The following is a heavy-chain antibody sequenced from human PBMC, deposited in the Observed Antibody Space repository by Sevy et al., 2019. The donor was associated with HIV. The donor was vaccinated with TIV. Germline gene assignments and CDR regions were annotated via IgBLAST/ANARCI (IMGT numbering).Heavy chain of an antibody. CDR3: TTGASDYDFWSGPFDGIDV. Sequence: GGSLRLSCAASGFTFSNAWMSWVRQAPGKGLEWVGRIKSKTDGGTTDYAAPVKGRFTISRDDSKNTLYLQMNSLKTEDTAVYYCTTGASDYDFWSGPFDGIDVWGQGTTVTVSS. D-gene: IGHD3-3*01. CDR2: IKSKTDGGTT. J-gene: IGHJ6*02. V-gene: IGHV3-15*01. CDR1: GFTFSNAW.